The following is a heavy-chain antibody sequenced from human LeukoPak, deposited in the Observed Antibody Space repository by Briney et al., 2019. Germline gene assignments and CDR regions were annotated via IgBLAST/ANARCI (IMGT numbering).Heavy chain of an antibody. CDR3: ASPAVGRVY. V-gene: IGHV3-7*01. D-gene: IGHD6-19*01. Sequence: GGSLRLSCAASGFTFSIYWMSWVRQAPGKGLEWVANIKQGGSEKYYVDSVKGRFTISRDNAKNSLYLQMNSLRAEDTAVYYCASPAVGRVYWGQGTLVTVSS. J-gene: IGHJ4*02. CDR2: IKQGGSEK. CDR1: GFTFSIYW.